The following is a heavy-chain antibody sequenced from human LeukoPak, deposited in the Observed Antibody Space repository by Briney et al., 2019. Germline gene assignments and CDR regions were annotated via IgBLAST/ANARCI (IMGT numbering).Heavy chain of an antibody. CDR3: ARGSYDSSGYFIDY. CDR1: GGSISYYY. J-gene: IGHJ4*02. V-gene: IGHV4-4*07. D-gene: IGHD3-22*01. CDR2: IYTSGST. Sequence: PSQTLSLTCNVSGGSISYYYWSWIRQPAGKGLEWIGRIYTSGSTNYNPSVKSRVTMSVDTSKNQFSLKLSSVTAADTAVYYCARGSYDSSGYFIDYWGQGTLVTVSS.